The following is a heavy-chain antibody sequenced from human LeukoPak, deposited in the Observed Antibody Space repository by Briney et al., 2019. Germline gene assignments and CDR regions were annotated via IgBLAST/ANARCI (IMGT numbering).Heavy chain of an antibody. CDR1: GFTFSSYW. CDR3: AKDGEDIVVVPAAPFQH. V-gene: IGHV3-23*01. J-gene: IGHJ1*01. D-gene: IGHD2-2*01. CDR2: ISGSGGST. Sequence: GGSLRLSCAASGFTFSSYWMHWVRQAPGKGLEWVSAISGSGGSTYYADSVKGRFTISRDNSKNTLYLQMNSLRAEDTAVYYCAKDGEDIVVVPAAPFQHWGQGTLVTVSS.